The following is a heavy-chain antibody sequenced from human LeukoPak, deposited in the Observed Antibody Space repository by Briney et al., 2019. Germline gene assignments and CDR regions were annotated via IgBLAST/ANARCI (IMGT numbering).Heavy chain of an antibody. V-gene: IGHV4-34*01. CDR2: INHSGST. D-gene: IGHD3-16*01. CDR3: ARGRGTRRGSPYY. Sequence: GSLRLSCAASGFSVSSNYMTWVRQPPGKGLESIGEINHSGSTNYNPSLKSRVTISVDTSKNQFSLKLSSVTAADTAVYYCARGRGTRRGSPYYWGQGTLVTVSS. J-gene: IGHJ4*02. CDR1: GFSVSSNY.